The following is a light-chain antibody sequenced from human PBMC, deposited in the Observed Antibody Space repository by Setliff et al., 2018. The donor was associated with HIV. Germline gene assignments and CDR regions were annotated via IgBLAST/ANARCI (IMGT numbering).Light chain of an antibody. J-gene: IGLJ1*01. CDR1: SSDAGGFNY. V-gene: IGLV2-14*03. CDR3: SSYTSSSTLI. Sequence: SVLTQPASVSGSPGQSITISCTGTSSDAGGFNYVSWYQQHPGKAPKLMIYDVSNRPSGVSNRFSGSKSGSTASLTISGLQAEDEADYYCSSYTSSSTLIFGTGTKVTVL. CDR2: DVS.